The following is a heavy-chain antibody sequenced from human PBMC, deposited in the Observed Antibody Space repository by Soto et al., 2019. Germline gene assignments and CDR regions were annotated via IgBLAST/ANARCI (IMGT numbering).Heavy chain of an antibody. CDR3: ARLGAYYQAMDS. Sequence: SETLSLTCTVSGDSISSYSWSWIRQPPGKGLEWIGYIYFAGTTTYNPSLQSRVSISLDTSKNEVSLKLTSVTAADTAVYFWARLGAYYQAMDSWGQGTLVTVSS. J-gene: IGHJ1*01. CDR1: GDSISSYS. V-gene: IGHV4-59*08. CDR2: IYFAGTT. D-gene: IGHD3-22*01.